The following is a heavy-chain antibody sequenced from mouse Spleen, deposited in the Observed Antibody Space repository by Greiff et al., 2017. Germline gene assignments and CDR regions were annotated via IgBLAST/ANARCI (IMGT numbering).Heavy chain of an antibody. CDR2: IDPANGNT. CDR1: GFNIKNTY. J-gene: IGHJ3*01. D-gene: IGHD1-3*01. V-gene: IGHV14-3*01. CDR3: ATDGSSPPAWFAY. Sequence: EVKLVESVAELVRPGASVKLSCTASGFNIKNTYMHWVKQRPEQGLEWIGRIDPANGNTKYAPKFQGKATITADTSSNTAYLQLSSLTSEDTAIYYCATDGSSPPAWFAYWGQGTLVTVSA.